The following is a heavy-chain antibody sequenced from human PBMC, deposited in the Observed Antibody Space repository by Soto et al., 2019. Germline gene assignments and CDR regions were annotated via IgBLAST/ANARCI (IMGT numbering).Heavy chain of an antibody. Sequence: QVQLVQSGAEVKKPGASVKVSCKASGYTFTSYAINWVRQATGQGLEWMGWMNPNSGNTGYAQKFQGRVTMTRNTSISTAYMELSSLRSEDTAVYYCARRGYSSSWYDYYYYGMDVWGQGTTVTVSS. CDR3: ARRGYSSSWYDYYYYGMDV. J-gene: IGHJ6*02. D-gene: IGHD6-13*01. V-gene: IGHV1-8*01. CDR2: MNPNSGNT. CDR1: GYTFTSYA.